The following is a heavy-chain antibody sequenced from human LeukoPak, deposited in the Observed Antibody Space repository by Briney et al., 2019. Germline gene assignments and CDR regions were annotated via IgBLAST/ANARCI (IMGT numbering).Heavy chain of an antibody. CDR3: AKDAHIVVVPAAMRGGLDY. CDR2: ISWNSGSI. CDR1: GFTFDDYA. V-gene: IGHV3-9*01. J-gene: IGHJ4*02. D-gene: IGHD2-2*01. Sequence: GGSLRLSCAASGFTFDDYAMHWVRQAPGKGLEWVSGISWNSGSIGYADSVKGRFTISRDNAKNSLYLQMNSLRAEDTALYYCAKDAHIVVVPAAMRGGLDYWGQGTLVTVSS.